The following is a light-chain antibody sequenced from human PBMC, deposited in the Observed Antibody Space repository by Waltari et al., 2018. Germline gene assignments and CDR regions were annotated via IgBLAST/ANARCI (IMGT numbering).Light chain of an antibody. Sequence: DIHMTPSPSSLSASVGDSVTITCRASQSITTSLNWYQQKPGKAPKLLIYAASSLQSGVPSRFSGSGSGTDFTLTISSLQPEDFASYYCQQSFKTPITFGQGTRLEIK. V-gene: IGKV1-39*01. CDR1: QSITTS. CDR3: QQSFKTPIT. J-gene: IGKJ5*01. CDR2: AAS.